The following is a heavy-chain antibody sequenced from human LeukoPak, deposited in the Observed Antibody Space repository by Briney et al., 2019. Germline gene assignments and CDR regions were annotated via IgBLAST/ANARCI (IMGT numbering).Heavy chain of an antibody. D-gene: IGHD6-25*01. CDR3: AREPTAVGL. CDR1: GFTFSSHW. V-gene: IGHV3-7*01. Sequence: GGSLRLSCAASGFTFSSHWMSWVRQAPGKGLEWVANIEGDGSEKTYVDSVKGRFIISRDNAKNSLYLQMNSLRAEDTAVYFCAREPTAVGLWGQGTLVTVSS. CDR2: IEGDGSEK. J-gene: IGHJ4*02.